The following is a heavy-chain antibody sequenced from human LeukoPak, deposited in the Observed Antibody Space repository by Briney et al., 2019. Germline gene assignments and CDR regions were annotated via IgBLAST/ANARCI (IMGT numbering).Heavy chain of an antibody. V-gene: IGHV3-74*01. CDR3: ARDQGGGGYYYYYYYMDV. CDR1: GFTFSSYW. Sequence: PGGSLRLSCADSGFTFSSYWMHWVRQAPGKGLVWVSRINSDGSSTSYADSVKGRFTISRDNAKNTLYLQMNSLRAEDTAVYYCARDQGGGGYYYYYYYMDVWGKGTTVTISS. J-gene: IGHJ6*03. CDR2: INSDGSST. D-gene: IGHD3-16*01.